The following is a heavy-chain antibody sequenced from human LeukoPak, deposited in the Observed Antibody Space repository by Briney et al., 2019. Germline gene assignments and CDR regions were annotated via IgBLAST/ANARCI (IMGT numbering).Heavy chain of an antibody. Sequence: GGSLRLSCAASGFTFSSCGMHWVRQAPGKGLEWVAVIWYDGSNKYYADSVKGRFTISRDNSKNTLYLQMNSLRAEDTAVYYCARVDEHQALDYWGQGTLVTVSS. D-gene: IGHD2-2*01. CDR1: GFTFSSCG. CDR3: ARVDEHQALDY. CDR2: IWYDGSNK. V-gene: IGHV3-33*01. J-gene: IGHJ4*02.